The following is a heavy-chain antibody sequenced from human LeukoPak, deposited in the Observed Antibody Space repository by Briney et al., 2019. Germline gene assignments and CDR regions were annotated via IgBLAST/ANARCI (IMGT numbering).Heavy chain of an antibody. Sequence: SEXXSLTCTVSGGSISNYYWNWLRQPPGKGLEWIGYIYYSGSTNYNPSLKSRVTISVDTSKNQFSLKLTSVTAADTAVYYCARCPYSSSTLFDYWGQGTLVTVSS. V-gene: IGHV4-59*01. CDR2: IYYSGST. CDR3: ARCPYSSSTLFDY. D-gene: IGHD6-6*01. CDR1: GGSISNYY. J-gene: IGHJ4*02.